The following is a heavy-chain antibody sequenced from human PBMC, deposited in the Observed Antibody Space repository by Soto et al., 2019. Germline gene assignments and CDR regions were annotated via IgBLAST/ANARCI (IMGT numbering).Heavy chain of an antibody. CDR3: VSKRTTXXXQAYFDY. D-gene: IGHD4-4*01. J-gene: IGHJ4*02. V-gene: IGHV4-39*01. CDR2: VYYRGRI. Sequence: SETPSLTCTVSGGSVPNSSYYWCWFRQSPGQGLEWIGSVYYRGRIYSKSSVKSRVTISVDTSKNQFSLNLNSVTASDTAVYFCVSKRTTXXXQAYFDYXGPGALVTGSS. CDR1: GGSVPNSSYY.